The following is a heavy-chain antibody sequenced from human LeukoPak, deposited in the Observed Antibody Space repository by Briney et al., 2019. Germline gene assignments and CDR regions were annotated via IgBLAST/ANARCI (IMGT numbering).Heavy chain of an antibody. D-gene: IGHD1-26*01. Sequence: GGSLTLSCAASGFTFSSYSMNWVRQAPGKGLEWVSSISSSSSYIYYADSVKGRFTISRDNAKNSLYLQMNSLRAEDTAVYYCAAEKIVGAVFDYWGQGTLVTVSS. J-gene: IGHJ4*02. V-gene: IGHV3-21*01. CDR2: ISSSSSYI. CDR3: AAEKIVGAVFDY. CDR1: GFTFSSYS.